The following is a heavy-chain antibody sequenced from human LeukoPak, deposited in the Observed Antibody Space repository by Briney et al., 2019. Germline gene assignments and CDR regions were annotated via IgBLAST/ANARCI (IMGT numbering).Heavy chain of an antibody. CDR3: ATETTVTTFGFDP. J-gene: IGHJ5*02. Sequence: SETLSLTCTVSGGSVSSGGYYWSWIRQHPGKGLEWIGYIYYSGSTYYNPSLKSRVTISVDTSKNQFSLKLSSVTAADTAVYYCATETTVTTFGFDPWGQGTLVTVSS. V-gene: IGHV4-31*03. CDR2: IYYSGST. D-gene: IGHD4-17*01. CDR1: GGSVSSGGYY.